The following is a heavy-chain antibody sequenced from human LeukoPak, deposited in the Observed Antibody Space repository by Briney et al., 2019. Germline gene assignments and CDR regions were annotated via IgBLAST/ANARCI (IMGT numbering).Heavy chain of an antibody. D-gene: IGHD3-3*01. Sequence: PGGSLRLSCAASGFTFSSYSMNWVRQAPGKGLEWVSYISSSSSYTNYADSVKGRFTISRDDAKNSLYLQMNSLRAEDTAVYYCARESGYPDYWGQGTLVTVSS. J-gene: IGHJ4*02. V-gene: IGHV3-21*05. CDR3: ARESGYPDY. CDR1: GFTFSSYS. CDR2: ISSSSSYT.